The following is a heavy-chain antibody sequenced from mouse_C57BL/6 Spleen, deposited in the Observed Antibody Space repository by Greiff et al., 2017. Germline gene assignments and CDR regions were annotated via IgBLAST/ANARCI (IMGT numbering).Heavy chain of an antibody. D-gene: IGHD1-1*01. CDR1: GYTFTDYE. CDR2: IDPETGGT. Sequence: QVQLKQSGAELVRPGASVTLSCKASGYTFTDYEMHWVKQTPVHSLEWIGAIDPETGGTAYNQKFKGKAILTADKSSSTAYMELRSLTSEDSAVYYCTRLDGRSFWFAYWGQGTLVTVSA. CDR3: TRLDGRSFWFAY. V-gene: IGHV1-15*01. J-gene: IGHJ3*01.